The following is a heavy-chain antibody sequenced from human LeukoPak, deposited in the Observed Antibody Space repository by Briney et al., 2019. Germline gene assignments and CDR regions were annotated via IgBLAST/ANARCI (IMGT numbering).Heavy chain of an antibody. Sequence: SETLSLTCTVSGGSISIRNYYWAWIRQPPGRQLEWIGSVYSSGSLYYNPSLKSRVTISVDTSNNQFSLKLSSVTAADTAVYYCAGSMGAFDIWGQGTMVTVSS. CDR3: AGSMGAFDI. J-gene: IGHJ3*02. CDR2: VYSSGSL. CDR1: GGSISIRNYY. V-gene: IGHV4-39*07. D-gene: IGHD5-12*01.